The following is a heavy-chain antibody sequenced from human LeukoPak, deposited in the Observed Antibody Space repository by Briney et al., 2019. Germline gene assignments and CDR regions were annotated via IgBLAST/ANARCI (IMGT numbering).Heavy chain of an antibody. CDR1: GGSISSSSYY. V-gene: IGHV4-39*07. Sequence: SETLSLTCTVSGGSISSSSYYWGWIRQPPGKGLEWIGSIYYSGSTYYNPSLKSRVTISVDTSKNQFSLKLSSVTAADTAVYYCARAGKTYDFWSSILGYFDYWGQGTLVTVSS. CDR2: IYYSGST. CDR3: ARAGKTYDFWSSILGYFDY. D-gene: IGHD3-3*01. J-gene: IGHJ4*02.